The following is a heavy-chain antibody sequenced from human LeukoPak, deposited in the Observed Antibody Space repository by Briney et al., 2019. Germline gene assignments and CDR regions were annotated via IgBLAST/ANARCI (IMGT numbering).Heavy chain of an antibody. CDR3: ARSYCSSTNCYGLDYFDY. Sequence: GGSLRLSCATSGFTLSDHYIDWVRQAPGKGLEWVGRIRNRANSYATEYAASVKGRFTISRDDSQNSLYLQMNSLKTEDTAVYYCARSYCSSTNCYGLDYFDYWGQGTLVTVSS. CDR1: GFTLSDHY. J-gene: IGHJ4*02. V-gene: IGHV3-72*01. D-gene: IGHD2-2*01. CDR2: IRNRANSYAT.